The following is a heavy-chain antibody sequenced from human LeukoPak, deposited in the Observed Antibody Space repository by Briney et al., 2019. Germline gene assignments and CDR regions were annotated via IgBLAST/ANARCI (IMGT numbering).Heavy chain of an antibody. CDR3: ARGPDSGSHFAWFDP. J-gene: IGHJ5*02. V-gene: IGHV4-34*01. D-gene: IGHD3-10*01. CDR1: GGSFSGFY. Sequence: QPSETLSLTCAVYGGSFSGFYWSWVRQPPGKGLEWIGEINHSESTHYNPSFKSRVTILVDTSRNQFSLNLTSVTAADTAVYYCARGPDSGSHFAWFDPWGQGTLVTVSS. CDR2: INHSEST.